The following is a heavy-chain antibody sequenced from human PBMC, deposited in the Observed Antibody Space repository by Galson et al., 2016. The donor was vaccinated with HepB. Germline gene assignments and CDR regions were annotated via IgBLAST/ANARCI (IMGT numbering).Heavy chain of an antibody. J-gene: IGHJ4*02. D-gene: IGHD3-3*02. CDR1: GFTFRSNA. CDR3: AKDRHYWSAMDY. Sequence: SLRLSCAASGFTFRSNAMAWVRQAPGKGLEWVSGIGSSGGDPHYADPVKGRFTISRDNSKNTVYLQMNNLRDDDTAVYYCAKDRHYWSAMDYWGQGSLVTVSS. CDR2: IGSSGGDP. V-gene: IGHV3-23*01.